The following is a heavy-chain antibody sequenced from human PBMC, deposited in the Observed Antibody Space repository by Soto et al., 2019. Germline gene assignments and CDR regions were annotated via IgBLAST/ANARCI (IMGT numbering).Heavy chain of an antibody. D-gene: IGHD6-6*01. CDR1: GGTFSSYA. J-gene: IGHJ6*02. CDR3: ARDSIRIAARSYYYGMDV. V-gene: IGHV1-69*06. CDR2: IIPIFGTA. Sequence: SVKVSCKASGGTFSSYAISWVRQAPGQGLELMGGIIPIFGTANYAQKFQGRVTITADKSTSTAYMELSSLRSEDTAVYYCARDSIRIAARSYYYGMDVWGQGTTVTVYS.